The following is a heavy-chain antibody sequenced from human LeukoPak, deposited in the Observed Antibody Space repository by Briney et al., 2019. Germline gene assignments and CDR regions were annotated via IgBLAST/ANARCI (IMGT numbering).Heavy chain of an antibody. D-gene: IGHD3-22*01. V-gene: IGHV1-2*04. CDR1: GYTFTGYY. CDR3: ATTYDSSVQDAFDI. CDR2: INPNSGGT. J-gene: IGHJ3*02. Sequence: GPVKVSCKASGYTFTGYYMHWVRQAPGQGLEWMGWINPNSGGTNYAQKFQGWVTMTRDTSISTAYVELSRLRSDDTAVYYCATTYDSSVQDAFDIWGQGTMVTVSS.